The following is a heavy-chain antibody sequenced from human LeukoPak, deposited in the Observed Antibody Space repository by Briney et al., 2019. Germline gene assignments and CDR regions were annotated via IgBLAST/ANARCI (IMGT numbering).Heavy chain of an antibody. CDR3: ARVDDSYSSGWYFDY. CDR2: IYYSGST. Sequence: SETLSLTCTVSGGSISSSSYYWGWIRQPPGKGLEWIGSIYYSGSTYYNPSLKSRVTISVDTSKNQFSLKLSSVTAADTAVYYCARVDDSYSSGWYFDYWGQGTLVTVSS. CDR1: GGSISSSSYY. D-gene: IGHD6-19*01. J-gene: IGHJ4*02. V-gene: IGHV4-39*07.